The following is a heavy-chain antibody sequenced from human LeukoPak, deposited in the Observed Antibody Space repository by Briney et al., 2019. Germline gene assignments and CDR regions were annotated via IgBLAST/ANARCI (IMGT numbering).Heavy chain of an antibody. Sequence: SQTLSLTCTVSGGSISSGSYYWSWIRQPAGKGLEWIGSIYTSGSTNYNPSLKSRVTISVDTSKNQFSLKLSSVTAADTAVYYCATRIAAAPMSWFDPWGQGTLVTVSS. CDR3: ATRIAAAPMSWFDP. V-gene: IGHV4-61*02. CDR2: IYTSGST. CDR1: GGSISSGSYY. D-gene: IGHD6-13*01. J-gene: IGHJ5*02.